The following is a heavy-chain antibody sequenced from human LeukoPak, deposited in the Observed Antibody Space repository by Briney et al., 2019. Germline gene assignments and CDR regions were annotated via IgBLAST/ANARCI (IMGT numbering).Heavy chain of an antibody. J-gene: IGHJ4*02. Sequence: GGTLRLSCAASGFTFSSYGMSWVRQAPGKGLEWVSAISGSGGSTYYADSVKGRFTISRDNSKNTLYLEVISLTAEDTAVYYCAKDDAWLRFGEWSQGTLVTVSS. CDR2: ISGSGGST. CDR1: GFTFSSYG. CDR3: AKDDAWLRFGE. V-gene: IGHV3-23*01. D-gene: IGHD3-10*01.